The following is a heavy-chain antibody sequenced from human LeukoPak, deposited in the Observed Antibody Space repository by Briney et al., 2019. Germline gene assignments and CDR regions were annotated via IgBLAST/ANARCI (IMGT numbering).Heavy chain of an antibody. CDR1: GFTFSRYS. CDR3: ARLVGATDFDY. J-gene: IGHJ4*02. CDR2: IKQDGSEK. V-gene: IGHV3-7*01. Sequence: GGSLRLSCAASGFTFSRYSMNWVRQAPGKGLEWVANIKQDGSEKYYVDSVKGRFTISRDNAKNSLYLQMNSLRAEDTAVYYCARLVGATDFDYWGQGTLVTVSS. D-gene: IGHD1-26*01.